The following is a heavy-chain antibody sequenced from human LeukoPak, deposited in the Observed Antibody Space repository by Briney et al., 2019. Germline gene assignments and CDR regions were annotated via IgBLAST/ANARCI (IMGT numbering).Heavy chain of an antibody. D-gene: IGHD6-19*01. CDR3: ARGDSSGWYIQAFDI. J-gene: IGHJ3*02. CDR2: IIPILGIA. CDR1: GGTFSSYT. V-gene: IGHV1-69*02. Sequence: SVKVSRKASGGTFSSYTISWVRQAPGQGLEWMGRIIPILGIANYAQKFQGRVTITADKSTSTAYMELSSLRSEDTAVYYCARGDSSGWYIQAFDIWGQGTMVTVSS.